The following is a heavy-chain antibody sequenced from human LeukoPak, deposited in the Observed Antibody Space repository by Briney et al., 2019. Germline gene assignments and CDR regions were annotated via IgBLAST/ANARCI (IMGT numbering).Heavy chain of an antibody. CDR2: ISDSGSSI. J-gene: IGHJ3*02. CDR1: GFTVSNYN. D-gene: IGHD3-10*01. V-gene: IGHV3-48*02. CDR3: ARGVKGLRGAFDI. Sequence: GGSLRLSCAASGFTVSNYNMNWVRQAPGKGLEWVSFISDSGSSIYYADSVKGRFTISRDTAKNSVSLQMNSLRDEDTAVYYCARGVKGLRGAFDIWGQGTMVTVSS.